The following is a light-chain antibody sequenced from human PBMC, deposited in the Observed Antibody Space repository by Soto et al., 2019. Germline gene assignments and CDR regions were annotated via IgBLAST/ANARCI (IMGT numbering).Light chain of an antibody. Sequence: EIVLTQSPGTLSLSPGERATLSCRASQTVRSNYLAWYQQKFGQAPRLLIYGASSRATGIPDRFSGSGSGTDFTLTISRLESEDFAVYYCQQYGSSPRYTFGQGTKLEIK. V-gene: IGKV3-20*01. J-gene: IGKJ2*01. CDR2: GAS. CDR1: QTVRSNY. CDR3: QQYGSSPRYT.